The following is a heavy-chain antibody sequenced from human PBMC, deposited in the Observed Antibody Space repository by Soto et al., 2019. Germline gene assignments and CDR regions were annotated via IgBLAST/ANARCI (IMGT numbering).Heavy chain of an antibody. CDR2: IYYSGRT. Sequence: SETLSLTCTVSGGSISSYYWSWIRQPPGKGLEWIGYIYYSGRTNYNPSPKSRVTISVDTSKNQFSLKLSSVTAADTAVYYCARGYCSSTSCYIWDNWFDPWGQGTLVTVSS. CDR3: ARGYCSSTSCYIWDNWFDP. CDR1: GGSISSYY. V-gene: IGHV4-59*01. D-gene: IGHD2-2*02. J-gene: IGHJ5*02.